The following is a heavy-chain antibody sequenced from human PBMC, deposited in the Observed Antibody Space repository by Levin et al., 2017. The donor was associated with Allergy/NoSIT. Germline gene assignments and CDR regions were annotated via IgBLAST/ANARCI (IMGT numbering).Heavy chain of an antibody. Sequence: PSETLSLTCAIYGGSFRGYYWSWIRQPPGKGLEWIGAITHSGSTNYNPSLKSRFTISIDTSKNHFSLKLRSLTAADTAVYSFANSGWHYFSHIICGWLVSWCDPWGQGDLVTVAS. CDR3: ANSGWHYFSHIICGWLVSWCDP. D-gene: IGHD3-10*01. V-gene: IGHV4-34*01. CDR2: ITHSGST. CDR1: GGSFRGYY. J-gene: IGHJ5*02.